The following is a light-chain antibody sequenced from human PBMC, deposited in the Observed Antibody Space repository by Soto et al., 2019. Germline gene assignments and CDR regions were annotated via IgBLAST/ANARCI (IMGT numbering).Light chain of an antibody. CDR2: EVS. V-gene: IGLV2-14*01. Sequence: QSALTQPASVSGSPGQSITISCTGTSSDVGGYNYVSWYQQHPGKAPKFMIYEVSNRPSGVSDRFSGSKSGNTASLTISGLQAEDEADYFCSSYTSGSTHVIFGGGTKLTVL. CDR1: SSDVGGYNY. CDR3: SSYTSGSTHVI. J-gene: IGLJ2*01.